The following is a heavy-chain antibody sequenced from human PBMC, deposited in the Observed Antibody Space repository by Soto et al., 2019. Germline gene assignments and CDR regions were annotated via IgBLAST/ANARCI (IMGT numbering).Heavy chain of an antibody. CDR3: ARESFCGGDCYNFDY. CDR1: GFTFSSYS. CDR2: ISSSSSTI. J-gene: IGHJ4*02. V-gene: IGHV3-48*02. D-gene: IGHD2-21*02. Sequence: GGSLRLSCAASGFTFSSYSMNWVRQAPGKGLEWVSYISSSSSTIYYADSVKGRFTISRDNAKNSLYLQMNSLRDEDTAVYYCARESFCGGDCYNFDYWGQGTLVTVSS.